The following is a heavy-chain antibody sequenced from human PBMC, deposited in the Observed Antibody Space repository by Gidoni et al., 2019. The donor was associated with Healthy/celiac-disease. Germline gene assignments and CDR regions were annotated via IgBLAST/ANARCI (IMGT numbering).Heavy chain of an antibody. D-gene: IGHD3-3*01. J-gene: IGHJ4*02. CDR2: ISSSSSYI. Sequence: EVQLVESGGGLVKLGGSLRLSCAASGFTFSSYSMNWVRQAPGKGLEWVSSISSSSSYIYYADSVKGRFTISRDNAKNSLYLQMNSLRAEDTAVYYCARVVTIFGVDTFDYWGQGTLVTVSS. CDR3: ARVVTIFGVDTFDY. V-gene: IGHV3-21*01. CDR1: GFTFSSYS.